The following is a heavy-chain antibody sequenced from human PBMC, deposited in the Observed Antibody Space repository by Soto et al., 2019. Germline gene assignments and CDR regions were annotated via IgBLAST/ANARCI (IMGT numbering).Heavy chain of an antibody. CDR2: ISAYNGNT. V-gene: IGHV1-18*04. CDR1: GYTFTSYG. CDR3: ARDFRTYSHGVDV. J-gene: IGHJ6*02. D-gene: IGHD4-4*01. Sequence: ASVKVSCKASGYTFTSYGLSWVRQAPGQGLEWMGWISAYNGNTNYAQKLQGRVTMTTDTSTSTAYMELRSLRTDDTAVYYCARDFRTYSHGVDVWGQGTAVTVSS.